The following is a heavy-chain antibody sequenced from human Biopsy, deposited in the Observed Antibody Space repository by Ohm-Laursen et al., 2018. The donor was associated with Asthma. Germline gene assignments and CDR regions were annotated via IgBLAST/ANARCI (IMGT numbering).Heavy chain of an antibody. CDR3: VRDGTDDAFDI. Sequence: SLRLSCAATGFSFSNFAIHWVRQAPGKGLEWVGVISKDTSTQDYADSVKGRFTMARDNSKNTLDLQMNSLREEDTAVYYCVRDGTDDAFDIWGQGTVVSVSS. CDR1: GFSFSNFA. D-gene: IGHD1-1*01. J-gene: IGHJ3*02. V-gene: IGHV3-30*01. CDR2: ISKDTSTQ.